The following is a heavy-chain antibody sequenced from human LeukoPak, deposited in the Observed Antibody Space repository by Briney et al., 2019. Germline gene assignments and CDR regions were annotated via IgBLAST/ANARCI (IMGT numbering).Heavy chain of an antibody. D-gene: IGHD3-10*01. J-gene: IGHJ4*02. CDR3: ARGPKALWFGELFY. V-gene: IGHV3-66*02. CDR1: GFTVSSNY. Sequence: AGGSLRLSCAASGFTVSSNYMSWVRQAPGKGLEWVSVIYSGGSTYYADSVKGRFTISRDNSKNMLYLQMNSLRAEDTAVYYCARGPKALWFGELFYWGQGTLVTVSS. CDR2: IYSGGST.